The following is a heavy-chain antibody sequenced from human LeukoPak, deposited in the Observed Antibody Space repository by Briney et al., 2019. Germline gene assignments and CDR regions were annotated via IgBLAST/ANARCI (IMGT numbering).Heavy chain of an antibody. V-gene: IGHV3-7*01. Sequence: SGGSLRLSCAASGFTFGSFWMNWVRQAPGKGLEWVANIKYDGSEKYYVDSVKGRFTISRDNAKNSLYLQMNSLRAEDTAVYYCARDPTRGYSYGYEDYWGQGTLVTVSS. CDR2: IKYDGSEK. D-gene: IGHD5-18*01. J-gene: IGHJ4*02. CDR3: ARDPTRGYSYGYEDY. CDR1: GFTFGSFW.